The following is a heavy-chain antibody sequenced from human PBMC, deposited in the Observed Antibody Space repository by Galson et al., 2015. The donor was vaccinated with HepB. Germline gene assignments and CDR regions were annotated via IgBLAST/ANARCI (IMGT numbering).Heavy chain of an antibody. V-gene: IGHV3-7*03. Sequence: SLRLSCAASGFTFSSYWMSWVRQAPGKGLEWVANIKQDGSEKYYVDSVKGRFTISRDNAKNSLYLQMNSLRAEDTAVYYCARVPLYTSVRGDGDEVDAFDIWGHGTMVTVSS. CDR1: GFTFSSYW. D-gene: IGHD3-10*01. CDR3: ARVPLYTSVRGDGDEVDAFDI. J-gene: IGHJ3*02. CDR2: IKQDGSEK.